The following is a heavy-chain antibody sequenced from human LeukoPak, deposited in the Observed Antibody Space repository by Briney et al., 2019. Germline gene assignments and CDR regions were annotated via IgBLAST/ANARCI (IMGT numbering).Heavy chain of an antibody. D-gene: IGHD5-12*01. CDR3: AGLFSGYDPFDY. J-gene: IGHJ4*02. Sequence: SETLSLTCTVSGDSTSRYYWSWIRQPPGKGLECLGYIFYSGIVNYNPSLKSRVTMSVDSSKNQVSLKVRSVTAADTAVYYCAGLFSGYDPFDYWGQGTLVTVSS. CDR1: GDSTSRYY. V-gene: IGHV4-59*01. CDR2: IFYSGIV.